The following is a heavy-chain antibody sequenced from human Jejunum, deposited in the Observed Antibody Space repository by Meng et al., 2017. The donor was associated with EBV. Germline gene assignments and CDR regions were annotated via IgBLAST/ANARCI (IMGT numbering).Heavy chain of an antibody. Sequence: QLQLQEAGQGRVKPSESLSSTCTVSGGSISSSIYCWGWICQPPGKGLEWIGSICFSDYTYHNPSLKSRVTISADTSKNQFSLSLTSVTAADTAVYYCAMGPDYAKSGYWGQGTLVTVSS. CDR1: GGSISSSIYC. J-gene: IGHJ4*02. V-gene: IGHV4-39*01. D-gene: IGHD4-17*01. CDR3: AMGPDYAKSGY. CDR2: ICFSDYT.